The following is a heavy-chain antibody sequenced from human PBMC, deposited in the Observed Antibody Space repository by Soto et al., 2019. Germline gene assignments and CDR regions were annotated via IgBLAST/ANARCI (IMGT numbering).Heavy chain of an antibody. CDR2: INHSGNT. Sequence: SETLSLTCAVYGGSFSGYYWSWIRQPPGKGPEWIGEINHSGNTNYSPSLESRVAISVDTSKNQFSLKLSSVTAADTAVYFCARGDCSGVSCYSSGADYWGLGTLVTVS. CDR1: GGSFSGYY. D-gene: IGHD2-15*01. J-gene: IGHJ4*02. CDR3: ARGDCSGVSCYSSGADY. V-gene: IGHV4-34*01.